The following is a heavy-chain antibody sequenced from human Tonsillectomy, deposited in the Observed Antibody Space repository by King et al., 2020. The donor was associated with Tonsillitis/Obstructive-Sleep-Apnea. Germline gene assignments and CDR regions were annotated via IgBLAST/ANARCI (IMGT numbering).Heavy chain of an antibody. Sequence: VQLVESGGGVVQPGGSLRLSCAASGFIFDDYAMHWVSQAPRKGLEWVSLISGDGINTYYADSVKGRFTISRDNSKNSLYLQMNSLRTEDTALYYCANDGDDSGCIRFDYWGQGTHATVSS. CDR3: ANDGDDSGCIRFDY. V-gene: IGHV3-43*02. CDR2: ISGDGINT. J-gene: IGHJ4*02. D-gene: IGHD4-23*01. CDR1: GFIFDDYA.